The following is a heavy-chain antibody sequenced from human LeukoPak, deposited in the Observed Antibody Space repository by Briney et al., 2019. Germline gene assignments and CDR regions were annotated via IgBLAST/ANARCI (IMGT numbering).Heavy chain of an antibody. V-gene: IGHV3-7*01. CDR1: GLTFSSSW. Sequence: GGSLRLSCAVSGLTFSSSWMDWVRQAPGKGLEWVASINPDGNKKYSADSVKGRFTISGDNAENSLYLQMNSLRVEDTAFYYCARDLAYSRLDYWGQGMLVTVSS. CDR3: ARDLAYSRLDY. D-gene: IGHD5-18*01. CDR2: INPDGNKK. J-gene: IGHJ4*02.